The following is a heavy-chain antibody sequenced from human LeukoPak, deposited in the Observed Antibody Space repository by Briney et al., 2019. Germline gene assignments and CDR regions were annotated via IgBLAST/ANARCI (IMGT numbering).Heavy chain of an antibody. CDR3: ARDNDSTGSPNFDY. D-gene: IGHD3-10*01. Sequence: GASVKVSCKASGGTFSSYAISWVRQAPGQGLEWMGRIIPILGIANYAQKFQGRVTITADKSTSTAYMELSNLRSEDTAVYYCARDNDSTGSPNFDYWGQGTLVTVSS. CDR1: GGTFSSYA. V-gene: IGHV1-69*04. J-gene: IGHJ4*02. CDR2: IIPILGIA.